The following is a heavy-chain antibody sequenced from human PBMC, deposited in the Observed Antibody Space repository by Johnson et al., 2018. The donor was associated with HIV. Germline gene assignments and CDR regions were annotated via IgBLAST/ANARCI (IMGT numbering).Heavy chain of an antibody. V-gene: IGHV3-11*04. D-gene: IGHD2-15*01. CDR1: GFTVSTNY. J-gene: IGHJ3*02. CDR2: ISSSGTTI. Sequence: QVQLVESGGGLIQPGGSLRLSCAASGFTVSTNYMGWVRQAPGKGLEWVSYISSSGTTIYYADSVKGRFTISRDNAKNSLYLQMNSLTAEDTALYYCASCSDQVVLGGDGFDIWGQGTMVTVSS. CDR3: ASCSDQVVLGGDGFDI.